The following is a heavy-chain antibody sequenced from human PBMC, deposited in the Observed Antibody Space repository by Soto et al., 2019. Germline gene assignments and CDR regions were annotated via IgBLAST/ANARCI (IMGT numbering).Heavy chain of an antibody. D-gene: IGHD5-18*01. CDR1: GGTFTNYA. CDR2: IIPIFGTA. J-gene: IGHJ5*01. CDR3: ARTAYTSMTTHWFDC. Sequence: SVKVSCKASGGTFTNYAVSWVRQSPGQRLEWMGSIIPIFGTANYAQKFQGRVTITADEFTSTAYMELSNLRSEDTAVYYCARTAYTSMTTHWFDCWGQGTLVTVSS. V-gene: IGHV1-69*13.